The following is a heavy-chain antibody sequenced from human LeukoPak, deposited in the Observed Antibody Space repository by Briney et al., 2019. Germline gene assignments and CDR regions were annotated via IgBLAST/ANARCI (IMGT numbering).Heavy chain of an antibody. CDR2: INTNTGNP. V-gene: IGHV7-4-1*02. CDR3: ASAPWGSGYYYYSYNMDV. CDR1: AYTFSSSA. J-gene: IGHJ6*03. Sequence: ASVKVSCKPSAYTFSSSATNWVRQAPGQGLEWMGWINTNTGNPTYAQGFTGRFVFSLDTSVSTAYLQISSLKAEDTAVYYCASAPWGSGYYYYSYNMDVWGKGTTVTVSS. D-gene: IGHD7-27*01.